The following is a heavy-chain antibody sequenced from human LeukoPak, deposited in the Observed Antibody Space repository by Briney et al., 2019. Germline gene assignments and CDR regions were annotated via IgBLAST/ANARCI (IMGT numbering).Heavy chain of an antibody. CDR2: IKHDGSEK. D-gene: IGHD3-3*01. CDR1: GFIFTNYF. CDR3: ATDRGWRTSGYYLYYFEY. Sequence: GGSLRLSCAATGFIFTNYFMSWVRQAPGKGLEWVASIKHDGSEKYYVDSVRGRFTISRDNTMNSLYLQMSSLRAEDTAVYYCATDRGWRTSGYYLYYFEYWGQGTLVTYSS. V-gene: IGHV3-7*01. J-gene: IGHJ4*02.